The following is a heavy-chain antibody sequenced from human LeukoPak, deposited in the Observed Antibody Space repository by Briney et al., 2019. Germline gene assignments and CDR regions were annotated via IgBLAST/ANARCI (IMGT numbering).Heavy chain of an antibody. CDR2: ISWNSGSI. Sequence: GRSLTLSCAGSGFTFYDYAMHWVRQAPGKGLEWVSGISWNSGSIGYAGSVKGRFTISRDNAKNSLYLQMNSLRAEDTALYYCAKASGTDYYDSSGNYYFDYWGQGTLVTVSS. J-gene: IGHJ4*02. CDR3: AKASGTDYYDSSGNYYFDY. CDR1: GFTFYDYA. D-gene: IGHD3-22*01. V-gene: IGHV3-9*01.